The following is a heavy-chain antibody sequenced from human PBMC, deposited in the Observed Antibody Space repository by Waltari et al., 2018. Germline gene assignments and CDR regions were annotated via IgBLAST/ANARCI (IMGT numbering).Heavy chain of an antibody. CDR3: AKIYYDSSGYYSNYYFDY. CDR1: GFTFSSYA. CDR2: ISGSGGST. Sequence: EVQLLESGGGLVQPGGSLRLSCAASGFTFSSYAMSWVRQAPGKGLEWVTAISGSGGSTHYADSVKGRFTISRDNSKNTLYLQMNSLRAEDTAVYYCAKIYYDSSGYYSNYYFDYWGQGTLVTVSS. J-gene: IGHJ4*02. V-gene: IGHV3-23*01. D-gene: IGHD3-22*01.